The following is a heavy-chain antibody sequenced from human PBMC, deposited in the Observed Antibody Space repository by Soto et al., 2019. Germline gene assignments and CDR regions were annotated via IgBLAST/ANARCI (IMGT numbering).Heavy chain of an antibody. Sequence: QVQLVQSGPEVESPGASVKVSCKASGYTFSNFGINWVRQAPGQGLEWMGWITPYNGNANYAQKHQDRLTITTDTNTNTAYLELSRLRSDDTAVYFCAGARMYSGAYHDYCGQGTLVSVSS. CDR1: GYTFSNFG. CDR3: AGARMYSGAYHDY. V-gene: IGHV1-18*04. CDR2: ITPYNGNA. J-gene: IGHJ4*02. D-gene: IGHD1-26*01.